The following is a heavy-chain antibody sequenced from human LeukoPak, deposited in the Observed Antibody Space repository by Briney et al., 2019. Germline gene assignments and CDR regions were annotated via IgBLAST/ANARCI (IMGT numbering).Heavy chain of an antibody. D-gene: IGHD4/OR15-4a*01. V-gene: IGHV3-23*01. CDR3: AKPPISPGCIDY. Sequence: PGGSLRLSCAASGFTFSSYAMSWVRQAPGKGLEWVSAISGSGGSTYYADSVKGRFTISRDNSKNTLYLQLNSLRAEDTAVYYCAKPPISPGCIDYWGQGTLVTVSS. CDR1: GFTFSSYA. CDR2: ISGSGGST. J-gene: IGHJ4*02.